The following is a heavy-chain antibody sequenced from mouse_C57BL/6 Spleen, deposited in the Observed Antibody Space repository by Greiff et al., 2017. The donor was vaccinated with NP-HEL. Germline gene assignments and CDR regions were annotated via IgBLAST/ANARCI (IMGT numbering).Heavy chain of an antibody. Sequence: QVQLKQSGPELVKPGASVKISCKASGYAFSSSWMNWVKQRPGKGLEWIGRIYPGDGDTNYNGKFKGKATLTADKSSSKAYMELSSLTSEDSAVDFCARPHYDYDFDYWGKGTTLTVSS. CDR2: IYPGDGDT. J-gene: IGHJ2*01. V-gene: IGHV1-82*01. D-gene: IGHD2-4*01. CDR1: GYAFSSSW. CDR3: ARPHYDYDFDY.